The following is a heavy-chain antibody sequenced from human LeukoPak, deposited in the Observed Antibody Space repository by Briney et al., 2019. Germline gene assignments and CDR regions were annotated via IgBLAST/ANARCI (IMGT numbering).Heavy chain of an antibody. CDR3: ARSYYYGSGSYLDMDV. J-gene: IGHJ6*02. V-gene: IGHV1-2*02. D-gene: IGHD3-10*01. CDR2: INPNSGGT. CDR1: GYTFTRYY. Sequence: ASVKVSCKASGYTFTRYYMHWVRQAPGQGLEWMGWINPNSGGTNYAQKFQGRVTMTRDTSISTAYMELSRLRSDDTAVYYCARSYYYGSGSYLDMDVWGQGTTVTVSS.